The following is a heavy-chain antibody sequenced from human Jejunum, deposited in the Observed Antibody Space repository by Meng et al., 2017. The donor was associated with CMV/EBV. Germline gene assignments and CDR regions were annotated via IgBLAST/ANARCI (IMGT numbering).Heavy chain of an antibody. CDR3: ARDPGATFFYYYFSMDV. CDR1: FRAYA. V-gene: IGHV3-23*01. D-gene: IGHD1-1*01. CDR2: ISGSGDDT. Sequence: FRAYAMPWVRQAPGKGLEWVSAISGSGDDTHYEDSVKGRFTISRDNSKNTVYLQLVSLTAEDTAVYYCARDPGATFFYYYFSMDVWGQGTTVTVSS. J-gene: IGHJ6*02.